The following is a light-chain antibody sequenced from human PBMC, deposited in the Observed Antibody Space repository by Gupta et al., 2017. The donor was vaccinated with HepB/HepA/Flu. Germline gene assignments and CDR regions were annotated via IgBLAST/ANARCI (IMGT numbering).Light chain of an antibody. CDR3: QSYDSSLSGYV. Sequence: QSVLTQPPSVSGAPGQGVNISCTWNSSNIGAGYDVHWYQQLPGTAPKLLIYGNSNRPSGVPDRFSGSKSGTSASLAITGLQAEDEADYYCQSYDSSLSGYVFGTGTKVTVL. V-gene: IGLV1-40*01. J-gene: IGLJ1*01. CDR1: SSNIGAGYD. CDR2: GNS.